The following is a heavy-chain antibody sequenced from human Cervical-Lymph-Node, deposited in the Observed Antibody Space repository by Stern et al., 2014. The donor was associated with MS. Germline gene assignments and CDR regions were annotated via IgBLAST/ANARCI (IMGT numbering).Heavy chain of an antibody. Sequence: VQLVQSGAEVKKPGSSVKISCRASGYTFTAFAIHWIRQAPGQSLEWMGWITAARGDIKYSQSVQGRVTLSSDTSATTAYMELNSLRSEDTAVYFCAREKPPTFFLWGQGTLVAVSS. CDR1: GYTFTAFA. CDR3: AREKPPTFFL. J-gene: IGHJ4*02. V-gene: IGHV1-3*01. CDR2: ITAARGDI.